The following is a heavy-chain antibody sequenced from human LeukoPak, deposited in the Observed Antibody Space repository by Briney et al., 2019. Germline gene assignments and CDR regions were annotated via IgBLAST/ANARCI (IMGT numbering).Heavy chain of an antibody. CDR3: ARVRGSYHFDY. D-gene: IGHD1-26*01. CDR1: GFTFSSYG. J-gene: IGHJ4*02. Sequence: GRSLRLSCAASGFTFSSYGMHWVRQAPGKGLEWVSYITSSSSAIYYADSVKGRFTISRDNAKNSLHLQMNSLRAEDTAVYYCARVRGSYHFDYWGQGTLVTVSS. CDR2: ITSSSSAI. V-gene: IGHV3-48*01.